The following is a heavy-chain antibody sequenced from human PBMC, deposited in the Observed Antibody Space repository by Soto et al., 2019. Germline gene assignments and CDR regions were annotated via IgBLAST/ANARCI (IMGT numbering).Heavy chain of an antibody. CDR1: GFTFSSYG. Sequence: QVQLVESGGGVVQPGRSLRLSCAASGFTFSSYGMHWVRQAPGKGLEWVAVISYDGSNKYYADSVKGRFTISRDNSKNTLYLQMNSLRAEDTAVYYCAKDGDSSGYYYEDYYYGMDVWGQGTTVTVSS. CDR2: ISYDGSNK. J-gene: IGHJ6*02. V-gene: IGHV3-30*18. CDR3: AKDGDSSGYYYEDYYYGMDV. D-gene: IGHD3-22*01.